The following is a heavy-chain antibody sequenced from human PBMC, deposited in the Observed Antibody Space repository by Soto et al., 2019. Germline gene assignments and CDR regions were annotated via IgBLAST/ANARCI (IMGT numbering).Heavy chain of an antibody. CDR3: ARSGEDIVVVPAAIDNWFDP. CDR1: GFTFSSYS. V-gene: IGHV3-21*01. D-gene: IGHD2-2*01. J-gene: IGHJ5*02. Sequence: PGGSLRLSCAASGFTFSSYSMNWVRQAPGKGLEWVSSISSSSSYICYADSVKGRFTISRDNAKNSLYLQMNSLRAEDTAVYYCARSGEDIVVVPAAIDNWFDPWGQGTLVTVSS. CDR2: ISSSSSYI.